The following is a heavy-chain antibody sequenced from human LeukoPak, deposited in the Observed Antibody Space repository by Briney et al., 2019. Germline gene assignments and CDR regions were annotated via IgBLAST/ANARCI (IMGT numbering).Heavy chain of an antibody. Sequence: PSETLSLTCTVSGGSISSYYWSWIRQPAGKGLEWIGRIYTSGSTNYNPSLKSRVTMSVDTSKNQFSLKLSSVTAADTAVYYCCAVVATIDTLYYFDYWGQGTLVTVSS. D-gene: IGHD5-12*01. J-gene: IGHJ4*02. CDR2: IYTSGST. V-gene: IGHV4-4*07. CDR1: GGSISSYY. CDR3: CAVVATIDTLYYFDY.